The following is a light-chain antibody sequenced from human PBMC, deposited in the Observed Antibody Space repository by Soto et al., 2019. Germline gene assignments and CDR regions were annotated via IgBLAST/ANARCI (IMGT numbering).Light chain of an antibody. Sequence: EIVLTQSPATLSLSPGDRATLSCRASQSVTGYLAWYQQKPGQAPRLLIYDASSMATGIPARFSGSGSGTDFTLTITSLEPEDFAAYYCQQRSDWPSTFGGGTKVEI. CDR2: DAS. J-gene: IGKJ4*01. V-gene: IGKV3-11*01. CDR1: QSVTGY. CDR3: QQRSDWPST.